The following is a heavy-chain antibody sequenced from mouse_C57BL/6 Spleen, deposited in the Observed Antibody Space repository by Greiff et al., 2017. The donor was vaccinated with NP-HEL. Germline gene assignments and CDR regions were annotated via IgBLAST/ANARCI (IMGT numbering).Heavy chain of an antibody. V-gene: IGHV1-59*01. CDR3: ASGGDYGVFDY. CDR2: IDPSDSYT. D-gene: IGHD1-1*02. CDR1: GYTFTSYW. J-gene: IGHJ2*01. Sequence: QVQLKQPGAELVRPGTSVKLSCKASGYTFTSYWMHWVKQRPGQGLEWIGVIDPSDSYTNYNQKFKGKATLTVDTSSSTAYMQLSSLTSEDSAVYYCASGGDYGVFDYWGQGTTLTVSS.